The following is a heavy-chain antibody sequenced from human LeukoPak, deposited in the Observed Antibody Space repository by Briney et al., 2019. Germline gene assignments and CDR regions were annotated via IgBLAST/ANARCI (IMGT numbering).Heavy chain of an antibody. CDR3: ARHPGSYYSPDY. D-gene: IGHD1-26*01. Sequence: GESLKISCKGSGYSFTSYWISWVRQMPGKGLEWMGRIDPSDSYTNYSPSFQGHVTISADKSTSTAYLQWSSLKASDTAMYYCARHPGSYYSPDYWGQGTLVTVSS. V-gene: IGHV5-10-1*01. J-gene: IGHJ4*02. CDR2: IDPSDSYT. CDR1: GYSFTSYW.